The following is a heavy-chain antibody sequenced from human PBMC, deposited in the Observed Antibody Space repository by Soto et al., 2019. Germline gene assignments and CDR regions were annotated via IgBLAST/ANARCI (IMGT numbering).Heavy chain of an antibody. CDR1: GGSISSYY. D-gene: IGHD2-15*01. Sequence: SETLSLTCTVSGGSISSYYWSWTRQPAGKGLEWIGRIYTDGTTKYNPSLKSRVTLSLDKSKNQFSLRLSSVTAADTAVYYFAREVRGGFTGIFDQWGRGSRVTVSS. J-gene: IGHJ4*02. CDR2: IYTDGTT. V-gene: IGHV4-4*07. CDR3: AREVRGGFTGIFDQ.